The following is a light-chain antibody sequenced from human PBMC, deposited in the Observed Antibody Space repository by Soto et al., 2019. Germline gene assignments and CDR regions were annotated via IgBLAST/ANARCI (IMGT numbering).Light chain of an antibody. J-gene: IGKJ1*01. V-gene: IGKV1-5*01. Sequence: DIQMTQSPSSLSTSVGDRVTVTFRASQSISSCLALCQQKPGKAPRLLIYYASSLESGVPSGFSGSGSGTEFTLTITSLQPDDFATYYCQQYNSYPWTFGQGAKVDIK. CDR1: QSISSC. CDR3: QQYNSYPWT. CDR2: YAS.